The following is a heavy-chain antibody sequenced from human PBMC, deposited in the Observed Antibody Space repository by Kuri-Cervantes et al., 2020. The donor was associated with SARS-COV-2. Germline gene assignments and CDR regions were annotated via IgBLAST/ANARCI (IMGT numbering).Heavy chain of an antibody. CDR1: GDSITSSSYY. Sequence: LSCTVSGDSITSSSYYWGWIRQPPGKGLEWIGNIYNSGSTYYNPSLKSRVTISVDTSKKQFSLKLSSVTAADTAMYYCVTSLPRSGWDGEDAFDIWGQGTMVTVSS. J-gene: IGHJ3*02. V-gene: IGHV4-39*01. D-gene: IGHD6-19*01. CDR3: VTSLPRSGWDGEDAFDI. CDR2: IYNSGST.